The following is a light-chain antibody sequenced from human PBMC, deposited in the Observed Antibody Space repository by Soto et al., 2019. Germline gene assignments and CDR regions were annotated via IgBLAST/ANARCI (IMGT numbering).Light chain of an antibody. J-gene: IGKJ4*01. Sequence: EIVLTQSPATLSLSPGERATLSCRASQSISRILAWYQQKPGQAPRLLIYDASNRATGIPLRFSGSGSGTDVTLTISSLEPEDFAVYYCQQSRNCPLNCGGGNKVEIK. CDR1: QSISRI. V-gene: IGKV3-11*01. CDR3: QQSRNCPLN. CDR2: DAS.